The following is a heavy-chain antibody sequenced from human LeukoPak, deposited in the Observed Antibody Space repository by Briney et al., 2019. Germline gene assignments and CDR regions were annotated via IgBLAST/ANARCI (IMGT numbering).Heavy chain of an antibody. CDR1: GFTFSSYE. CDR3: ARDLGYGGNPNFQH. D-gene: IGHD4-23*01. CDR2: ISSSGSTI. V-gene: IGHV3-48*03. Sequence: GGSLRLSCAASGFTFSSYEMNWVRQAPGKGLEWVSYISSSGSTIYYADSVKGRFTISRDNAKNSLYLQMNSLRAEDTAVYYCARDLGYGGNPNFQHWGQGTLVTVSS. J-gene: IGHJ1*01.